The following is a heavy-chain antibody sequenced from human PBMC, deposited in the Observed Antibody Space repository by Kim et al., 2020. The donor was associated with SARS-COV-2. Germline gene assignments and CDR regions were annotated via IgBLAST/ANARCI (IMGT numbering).Heavy chain of an antibody. J-gene: IGHJ5*02. D-gene: IGHD6-13*01. V-gene: IGHV1-24*01. CDR3: ATSAAAGRLYWFDP. CDR2: FYPEDGET. CDR1: GYTLTALS. Sequence: ASVKVSCKVSGYTLTALSMHWVRQAPGKGLEWMGGFYPEDGETIYAQKFQGRVTMTEDTSTDTAYMELSSLRSEDTAVYYCATSAAAGRLYWFDPWGQGTLVTVSS.